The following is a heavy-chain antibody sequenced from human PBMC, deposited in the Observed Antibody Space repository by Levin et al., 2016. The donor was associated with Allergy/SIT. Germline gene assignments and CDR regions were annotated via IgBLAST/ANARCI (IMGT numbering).Heavy chain of an antibody. J-gene: IGHJ4*02. Sequence: SETLSLTCTVSSGSVTSGSYYWSWIWQSAGEGLEWIGRIYVTGTTDYNPSLKTRLTISFGSSENQFALKVTSVTTADTAVYYCARSSLGGARPFDHWGQGTLVTVSS. V-gene: IGHV4-61*02. CDR2: IYVTGTT. CDR3: ARSSLGGARPFDH. CDR1: SGSVTSGSYY. D-gene: IGHD6-25*01.